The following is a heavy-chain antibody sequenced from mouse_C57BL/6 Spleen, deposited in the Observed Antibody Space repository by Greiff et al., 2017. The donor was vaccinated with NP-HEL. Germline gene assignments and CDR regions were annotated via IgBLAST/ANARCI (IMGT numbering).Heavy chain of an antibody. CDR3: AREGVSAQAAWFAY. D-gene: IGHD3-2*02. CDR1: GYTFTGYG. V-gene: IGHV1-9*01. J-gene: IGHJ3*01. Sequence: QVQLQQSGAELMKPGASVKLSCKPTGYTFTGYGLGWVRQRPGHGLGWVGEILPGSGSTNSNEKFKGKATFTADTSSNTAYMQLSSLTTEDSAIYYCAREGVSAQAAWFAYWGQGTLVTVSA. CDR2: ILPGSGST.